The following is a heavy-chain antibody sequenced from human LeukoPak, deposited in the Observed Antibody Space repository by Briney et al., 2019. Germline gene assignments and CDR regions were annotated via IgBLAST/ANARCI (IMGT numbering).Heavy chain of an antibody. Sequence: PGGSLRLSCAASGFTFSSYEMNRVRQAPGKGLEWVSYISSSGSTIYYADSVKGRFTISRDNAKNSLYLQMNSLRAEDTAVYYCARDPYSGTYGDTYYYYMDVWGKGTTVTISS. CDR3: ARDPYSGTYGDTYYYYMDV. J-gene: IGHJ6*03. CDR2: ISSSGSTI. CDR1: GFTFSSYE. V-gene: IGHV3-48*03. D-gene: IGHD1-26*01.